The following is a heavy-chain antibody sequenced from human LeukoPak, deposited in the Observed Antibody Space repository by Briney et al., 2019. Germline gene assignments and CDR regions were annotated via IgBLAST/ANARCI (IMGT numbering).Heavy chain of an antibody. CDR3: ARVRDCGGDCYNYYFDY. Sequence: PGGSLRLSCAASGFTFSSYWMSWVRRAPGKGLEWVANIKQDGSEKYYVDSVKGRFTISRDNAKNSLYLQMNSLRAEDTAVYYCARVRDCGGDCYNYYFDYWGQGTLVTVSS. CDR1: GFTFSSYW. CDR2: IKQDGSEK. V-gene: IGHV3-7*01. D-gene: IGHD2-21*02. J-gene: IGHJ4*02.